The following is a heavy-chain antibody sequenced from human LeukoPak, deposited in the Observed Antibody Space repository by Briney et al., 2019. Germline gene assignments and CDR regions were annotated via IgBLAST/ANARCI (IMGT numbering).Heavy chain of an antibody. J-gene: IGHJ3*02. CDR1: GDSVSSNSAT. D-gene: IGHD3-22*01. CDR2: TYYRSKWYN. Sequence: SQTLSLTCAISGDSVSSNSATWNWVRQSPSRGLEWLGRTYYRSKWYNESAVSVKSRITINPDTSKNQFSLQLTSVTPEDTAVYYCARGDNSAFDIWGQGTMVTVSS. V-gene: IGHV6-1*01. CDR3: ARGDNSAFDI.